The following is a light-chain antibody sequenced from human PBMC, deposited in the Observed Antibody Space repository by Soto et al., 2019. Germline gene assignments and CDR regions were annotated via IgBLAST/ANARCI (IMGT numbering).Light chain of an antibody. CDR2: EVA. CDR1: NSDVGAYPY. CDR3: SSYATSGTNVI. J-gene: IGLJ2*01. Sequence: QSVLTQPASVSGSPGQSITISCTGTNSDVGAYPYVSWYQQHPGNAPKLLIYEVADQPSGVSDRFSGSKSGNTASLTISALQAEDEAVYYCSSYATSGTNVIFGGGTKVTVL. V-gene: IGLV2-14*03.